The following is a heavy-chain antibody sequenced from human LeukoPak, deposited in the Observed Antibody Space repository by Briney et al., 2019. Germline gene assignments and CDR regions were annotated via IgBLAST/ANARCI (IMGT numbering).Heavy chain of an antibody. CDR2: IYTSETT. Sequence: SETLSLTCTVSGGSISTYFWSWIRQPAGKGPEWIGRIYTSETTNYNPSLKSRVTISVDTSKNQFSLKLSSVTAADTAVYYCARGPRTYSSSSGMDVWGQGTTVTVSS. CDR3: ARGPRTYSSSSGMDV. J-gene: IGHJ6*02. D-gene: IGHD6-6*01. CDR1: GGSISTYF. V-gene: IGHV4-4*07.